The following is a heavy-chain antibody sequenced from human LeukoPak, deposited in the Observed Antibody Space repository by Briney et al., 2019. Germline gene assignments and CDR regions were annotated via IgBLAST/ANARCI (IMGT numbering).Heavy chain of an antibody. V-gene: IGHV4-34*01. CDR1: GGSFSGYY. CDR3: ARDFDTLDAFDI. D-gene: IGHD3-9*01. Sequence: SGTLSLTCAVYGGSFSGYYWSWIRQPPGKGLEWIGEINHSGSTNYNPSLKSRVTISVDTSKNQFSLKLSSVTAADTAVYYCARDFDTLDAFDIWGQGTMVTVSS. J-gene: IGHJ3*02. CDR2: INHSGST.